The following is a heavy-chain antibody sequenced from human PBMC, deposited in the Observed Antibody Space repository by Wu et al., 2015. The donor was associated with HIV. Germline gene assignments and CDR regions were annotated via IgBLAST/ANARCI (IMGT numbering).Heavy chain of an antibody. V-gene: IGHV1-69*12. CDR3: AREHRADSSGWYRYFDY. J-gene: IGHJ4*02. CDR2: IIPFFGIA. CDR1: GGTFSRNA. D-gene: IGHD6-19*01. Sequence: QVQLVQSEAEVKKPGSSVKVSCKGSGGTFSRNAISWVRQAPGQGLEWMGGIIPFFGIANYAQNFQGRVTITVDDSTSTAYMQLNSLRSEDTAVYYCAREHRADSSGWYRYFDYWGQGTLVTVSS.